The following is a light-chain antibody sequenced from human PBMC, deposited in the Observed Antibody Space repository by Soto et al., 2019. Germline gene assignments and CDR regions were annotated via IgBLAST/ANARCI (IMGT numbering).Light chain of an antibody. CDR3: QQYYRSPLT. V-gene: IGKV3-20*01. CDR2: GAS. Sequence: EVVLTQSPGTLSLSPGERATLSCRASQSVSSSYLAWYQQKPGQAPRLLIYGASSRATGIPDRFSGSGSGTDFTLTMSRLEPEDFAVYYCQQYYRSPLTFGGGTKVEIK. J-gene: IGKJ4*01. CDR1: QSVSSSY.